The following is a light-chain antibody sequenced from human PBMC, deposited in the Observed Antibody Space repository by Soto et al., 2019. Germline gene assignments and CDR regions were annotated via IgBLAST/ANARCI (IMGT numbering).Light chain of an antibody. Sequence: QSVLTQPPSVSGAPGQRVTISCTGSSSNIGAGYDVHWYQQLPGTAPKLLIYGNSNRPSGVPDRCSGSKSGTSASLAITGLQAEDEADYYCQSYDSSLSALWVFGTGTKLTVL. CDR3: QSYDSSLSALWV. J-gene: IGLJ1*01. CDR2: GNS. CDR1: SSNIGAGYD. V-gene: IGLV1-40*01.